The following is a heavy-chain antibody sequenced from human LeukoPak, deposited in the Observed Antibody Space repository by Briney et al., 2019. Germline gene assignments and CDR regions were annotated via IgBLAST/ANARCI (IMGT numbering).Heavy chain of an antibody. D-gene: IGHD5-24*01. V-gene: IGHV4-61*01. CDR2: IYHTGDA. J-gene: IGHJ4*02. CDR3: ARCRDGYNGVFDY. CDR1: GGSITSHIFY. Sequence: SETLSLTCTVSGGSITSHIFYWNWIRQRPGKGLEWIGYIYHTGDAFYNPSLQSRVTISVYTSKNQFSLKLSSVTAADTAVYYCARCRDGYNGVFDYWGQGTLVTVSS.